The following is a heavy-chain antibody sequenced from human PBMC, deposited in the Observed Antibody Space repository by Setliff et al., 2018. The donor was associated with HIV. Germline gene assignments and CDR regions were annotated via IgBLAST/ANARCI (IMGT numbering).Heavy chain of an antibody. V-gene: IGHV4-59*01. J-gene: IGHJ6*02. CDR3: ARAAAAAGYYYYGMDV. Sequence: SETLSLTCTVSGGSISSYYWSWIRQPPGKGLEWIGYIYYSGSTNYNPSLKSRVTISVDTSKNQFSLKLSSVTAADTAVYYCARAAAAAGYYYYGMDVWGQGTTVTVS. CDR2: IYYSGST. D-gene: IGHD6-25*01. CDR1: GGSISSYY.